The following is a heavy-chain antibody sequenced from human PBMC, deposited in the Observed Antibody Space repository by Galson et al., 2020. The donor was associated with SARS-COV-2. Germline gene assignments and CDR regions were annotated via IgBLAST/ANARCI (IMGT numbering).Heavy chain of an antibody. Sequence: GGSLRLSCAASGFPFSNYYMSWVRQAPGKGLEWVASIKQDGSEKYYVDSLKGRFTISRDNVKNSLYLQMNSLRAEDTAVYYRARIQFYDFWTGSPYFDYWGQGTLVTVSS. D-gene: IGHD3-3*01. J-gene: IGHJ4*02. CDR3: ARIQFYDFWTGSPYFDY. CDR1: GFPFSNYY. V-gene: IGHV3-7*04. CDR2: IKQDGSEK.